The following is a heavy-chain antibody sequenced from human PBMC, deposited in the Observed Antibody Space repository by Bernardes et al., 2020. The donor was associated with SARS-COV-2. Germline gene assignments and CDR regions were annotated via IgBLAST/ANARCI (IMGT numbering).Heavy chain of an antibody. J-gene: IGHJ4*01. CDR1: GGSISSSSYY. V-gene: IGHV4-39*01. CDR2: IYYSGIT. Sequence: EPLSLTCTVSGGSISSSSYYWGWIRQPPGKGLDWIGNIYYSGITYYNPSLKSRVTMSIDTSKNQFSLKLSSVTATDTAVYYCARRLQYYFDYWGHGTLVTVSS. CDR3: ARRLQYYFDY.